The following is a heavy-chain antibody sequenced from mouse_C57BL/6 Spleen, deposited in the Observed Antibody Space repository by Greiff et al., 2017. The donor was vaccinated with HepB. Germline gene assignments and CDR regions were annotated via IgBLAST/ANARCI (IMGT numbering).Heavy chain of an antibody. D-gene: IGHD1-1*01. CDR3: ARDRHITTVVATPRYFDV. J-gene: IGHJ1*03. CDR1: GFTFSSYA. CDR2: ISDGGSYT. V-gene: IGHV5-4*01. Sequence: DVQLQESGGGLVKPGGSLKLSCAASGFTFSSYAMSWVRQTPEKRLEWVATISDGGSYTYYPDNVKGRFTISRDNAKNNLYLQMSHLKSEDTAMYYCARDRHITTVVATPRYFDVWGTGTTVTVSS.